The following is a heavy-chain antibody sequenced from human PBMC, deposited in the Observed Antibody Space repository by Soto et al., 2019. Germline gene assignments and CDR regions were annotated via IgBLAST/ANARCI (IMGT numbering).Heavy chain of an antibody. CDR1: GFTFDDYA. D-gene: IGHD2-21*02. V-gene: IGHV3-9*01. Sequence: GGSLRLSCAASGFTFDDYAMHWVRQAPGKGLEWVSGLSWNSGIIGYADSVKGRFTISRENAKNSLYLQMNSLRVEDTALYYCAKATARSDGDAFDIRGQGTMVTVSS. CDR2: LSWNSGII. J-gene: IGHJ3*02. CDR3: AKATARSDGDAFDI.